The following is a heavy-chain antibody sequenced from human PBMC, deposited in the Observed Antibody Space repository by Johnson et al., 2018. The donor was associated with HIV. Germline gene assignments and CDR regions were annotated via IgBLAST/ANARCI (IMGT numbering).Heavy chain of an antibody. CDR1: GFTFSTYG. Sequence: QVQLVESGGGVVQPGRSLRLSCAASGFTFSTYGMHWVRQAPGKGMEWVAVISYDGSNKYYSDSVKGRFTISRDNSKNTLYLQMNSLRSEDTAVYYCARAATIFGVITDYHDAFDVWGQGTMVTVSS. CDR2: ISYDGSNK. D-gene: IGHD3-3*01. J-gene: IGHJ3*01. V-gene: IGHV3-30*03. CDR3: ARAATIFGVITDYHDAFDV.